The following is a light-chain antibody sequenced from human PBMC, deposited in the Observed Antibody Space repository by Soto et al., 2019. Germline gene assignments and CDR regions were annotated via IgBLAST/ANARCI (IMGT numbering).Light chain of an antibody. J-gene: IGLJ2*01. V-gene: IGLV1-40*01. CDR2: GNS. CDR3: QSYDSSLSGWV. Sequence: QSVLTQPPSVSGAPGQRVTISCTGSSSNIGAGYDVHWYQQLPVTAPKLLIYGNSNRPSGVPDRFSGSKSGTSASLAITGLQAEDDAYYYCQSYDSSLSGWVFGGGTKLTVL. CDR1: SSNIGAGYD.